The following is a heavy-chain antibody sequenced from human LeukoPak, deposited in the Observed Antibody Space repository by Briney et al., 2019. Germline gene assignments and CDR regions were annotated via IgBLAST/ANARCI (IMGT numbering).Heavy chain of an antibody. J-gene: IGHJ4*02. CDR3: ARDLAYSRLDY. CDR2: ISGSGDNT. Sequence: GGSLRLSCAASGFTFSSYAMSWVRQAPGKGLEWVSGISGSGDNTYYADSVKGRFTISRDNSKNTLYVQVNSLGTEDTAAYYCARDLAYSRLDYWGQGMLVTVSS. D-gene: IGHD5-18*01. CDR1: GFTFSSYA. V-gene: IGHV3-23*01.